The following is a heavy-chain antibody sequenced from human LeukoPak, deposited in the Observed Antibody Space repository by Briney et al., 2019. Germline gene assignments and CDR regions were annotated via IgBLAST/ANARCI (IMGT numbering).Heavy chain of an antibody. V-gene: IGHV3-30*18. J-gene: IGHJ6*03. CDR3: AKSMYYYDSSGHLGIDYYYYYMDV. Sequence: PGGSLRLSCAASGFTFSSYGMHWVRQAPGKGLEWVAVISYDGSNKYYADSVKGRFTISRDNSKNTLYLQMNSLRAEDTAVYYCAKSMYYYDSSGHLGIDYYYYYMDVWGKGTTVTVSS. CDR1: GFTFSSYG. CDR2: ISYDGSNK. D-gene: IGHD3-22*01.